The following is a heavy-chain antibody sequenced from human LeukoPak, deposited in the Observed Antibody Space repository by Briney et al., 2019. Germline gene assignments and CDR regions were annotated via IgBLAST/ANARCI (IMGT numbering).Heavy chain of an antibody. J-gene: IGHJ4*02. CDR1: GYSISSGYY. Sequence: IPSETLSLTCTVSGYSISSGYYWGWIRQPPGKGLEWIGSIYHSGSTYYNPSLKSRVTISVDTSKNQFSLKLSSVTAADTAVYYCARVPSSLYDYVWGSYRPLPYYFDYWGQGTLVTVSS. CDR2: IYHSGST. CDR3: ARVPSSLYDYVWGSYRPLPYYFDY. V-gene: IGHV4-38-2*02. D-gene: IGHD3-16*02.